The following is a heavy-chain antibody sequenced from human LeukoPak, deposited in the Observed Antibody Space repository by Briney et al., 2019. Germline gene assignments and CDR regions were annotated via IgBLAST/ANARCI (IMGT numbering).Heavy chain of an antibody. CDR1: GFTFGRYG. V-gene: IGHV3-7*03. J-gene: IGHJ4*02. CDR3: ARDQYDTWSRRGNFDS. Sequence: GGSLRLSCVASGFTFGRYGMSWVRQAPGKGLEWVANIKLDGSEKNYVDSVRGRFTISRDNTKNSLYLQMNSLRVEDTAVFYCARDQYDTWSRRGNFDSWGQGTLVIVSS. CDR2: IKLDGSEK. D-gene: IGHD3-3*01.